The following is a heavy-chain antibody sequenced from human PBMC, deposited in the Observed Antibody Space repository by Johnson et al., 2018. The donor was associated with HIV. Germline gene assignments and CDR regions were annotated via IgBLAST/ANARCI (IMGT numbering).Heavy chain of an antibody. CDR1: GFTFSTYW. CDR2: IKQDGSEK. D-gene: IGHD6-6*01. Sequence: VQLVESGGGLVQAGGSLRLSCAASGFTFSTYWMTWVRQAPGKGLEWVASIKQDGSEKHYADSVKGRFTISRDNSKNTLYLQMNSLRAEDTAVYYCARASSIAARGADAFDIWGQGTMVTVSS. V-gene: IGHV3-7*01. J-gene: IGHJ3*02. CDR3: ARASSIAARGADAFDI.